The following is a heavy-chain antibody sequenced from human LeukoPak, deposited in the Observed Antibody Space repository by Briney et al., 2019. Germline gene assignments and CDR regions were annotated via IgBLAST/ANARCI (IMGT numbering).Heavy chain of an antibody. CDR3: AREGLMVVVPAAIEDYYYGMDV. V-gene: IGHV1-18*01. J-gene: IGHJ6*02. D-gene: IGHD2-2*02. CDR2: ISAYNGNT. Sequence: ASVKVSCKASGYTFTSYGISWVRQAPGQGLEWMGWISAYNGNTNYAQKLQGRVTMTTDTSTSTAYMELRSLRSDDTAVYYCAREGLMVVVPAAIEDYYYGMDVWGQGTTVTVSS. CDR1: GYTFTSYG.